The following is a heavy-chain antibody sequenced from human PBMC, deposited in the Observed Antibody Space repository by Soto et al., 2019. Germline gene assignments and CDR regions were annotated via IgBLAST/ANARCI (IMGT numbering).Heavy chain of an antibody. CDR3: VRCSGDSCPTGYFDD. CDR2: IYHSGTT. V-gene: IGHV4-59*01. Sequence: SETLSLTCTVSGGSINSYYWSWIRQPPGKGLEWVGFIYHSGTTNYNPSLKSRLSISVDTSRNQFFLKVSSVTAADTAVYSCVRCSGDSCPTGYFDDWGQGTLVTVSS. J-gene: IGHJ4*02. CDR1: GGSINSYY. D-gene: IGHD2-15*01.